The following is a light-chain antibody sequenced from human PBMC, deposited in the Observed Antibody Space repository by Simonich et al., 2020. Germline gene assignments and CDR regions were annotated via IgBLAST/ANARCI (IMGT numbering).Light chain of an antibody. J-gene: IGLJ2*01. CDR3: CSYAGSSTSVV. CDR1: RGDVGSYNL. CDR2: EVS. V-gene: IGLV2-23*02. Sequence: QSALTQPASVSGSPGQSITISCTGTRGDVGSYNLVSWYQQPPGKAPKLMIYEVSTRPSGVSNRFSGSKSGNTASLTISGLQAEDEADYYCCSYAGSSTSVVFGGGTKLTVL.